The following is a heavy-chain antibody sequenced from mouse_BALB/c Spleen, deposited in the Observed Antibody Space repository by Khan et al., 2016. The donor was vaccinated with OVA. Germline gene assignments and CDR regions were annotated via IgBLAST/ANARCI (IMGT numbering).Heavy chain of an antibody. Sequence: EVQLQESGPGLVKPSQSLSLTCTVTGYSITSCYVWYCIRQFPRNQLELMGYISYSGVTNYTPSLKSRISITRDTSKNPFFLQLHSVTTEDTATYYDARAKYYWYYIDYWGQGTTLTVSS. CDR3: ARAKYYWYYIDY. CDR2: ISYSGVT. J-gene: IGHJ2*01. CDR1: GYSITSCYV. D-gene: IGHD1-1*01. V-gene: IGHV3-2*02.